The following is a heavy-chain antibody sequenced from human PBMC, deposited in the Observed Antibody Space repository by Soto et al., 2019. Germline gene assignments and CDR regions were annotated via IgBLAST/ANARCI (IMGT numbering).Heavy chain of an antibody. J-gene: IGHJ3*02. CDR3: ARDRADAFDI. Sequence: QVQLVESGGGVDQPGRSLRLSCAASGFTFSIYGMHWVRQAPGKGLDWVAVIWYDGSNKYYADSVKGRFTISRDNSKNTLYLQMNSLRAEDTAVYYCARDRADAFDIWGQGTMVTVSS. CDR2: IWYDGSNK. D-gene: IGHD3-10*01. V-gene: IGHV3-33*01. CDR1: GFTFSIYG.